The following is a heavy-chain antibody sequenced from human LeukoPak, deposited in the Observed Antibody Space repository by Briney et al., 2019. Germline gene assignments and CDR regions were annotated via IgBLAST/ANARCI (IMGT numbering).Heavy chain of an antibody. J-gene: IGHJ4*02. D-gene: IGHD6-19*01. CDR1: GGSLSGYY. Sequence: PSETLSLTCAVYGGSLSGYYWSWIRQPPGKGLEYIGEINHSGSTNYNPSLKSRVTISVDTSKTQFSLKLSSVTAADTAVYYCARPRGYSSGWYVAYWGQGTLVTVSS. CDR3: ARPRGYSSGWYVAY. V-gene: IGHV4-34*01. CDR2: INHSGST.